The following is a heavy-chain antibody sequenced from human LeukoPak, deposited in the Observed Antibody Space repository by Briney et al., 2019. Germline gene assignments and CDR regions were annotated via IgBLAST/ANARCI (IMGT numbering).Heavy chain of an antibody. J-gene: IGHJ5*02. Sequence: TGGSLRLSCAASGFSFSDFYMSWVRQAPGKGLEWVASVYKDGSEKNYADSVKGRFTISRDNTQNSLHLQMDSLRVEDTAVYYCARGAPIDHWGQGVLVTVSS. CDR3: ARGAPIDH. CDR1: GFSFSDFY. V-gene: IGHV3-7*01. CDR2: VYKDGSEK.